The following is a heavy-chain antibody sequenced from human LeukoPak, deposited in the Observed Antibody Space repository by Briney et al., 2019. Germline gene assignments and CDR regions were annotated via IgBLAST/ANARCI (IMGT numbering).Heavy chain of an antibody. Sequence: QPGRSLRLSCAASGFTFDDYTMHWVRQAPGKGLEWVSGISWNSGSIGYADSVKGRFTISRDNAKNSLYLQMNSLRAEDTALYYCAKDIRVLDSSGACDYWAREPCSPSPQ. CDR2: ISWNSGSI. CDR3: AKDIRVLDSSGACDY. J-gene: IGHJ4*02. D-gene: IGHD6-19*01. CDR1: GFTFDDYT. V-gene: IGHV3-9*01.